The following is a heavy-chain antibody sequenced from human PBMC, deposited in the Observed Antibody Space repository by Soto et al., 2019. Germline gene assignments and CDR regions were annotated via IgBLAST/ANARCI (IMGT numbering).Heavy chain of an antibody. V-gene: IGHV1-2*04. Sequence: QVQLVQSGAEVKKPGASVKVSCKASGYTFTGYYMHWVRQAPGQGLEWMGWINPNSGGTNYAQKVQGWVTMTRDTSISTAYMELSRLRSDDTAVYYCARGNLSTYYYYYGMDVGGQGTTVTVSS. D-gene: IGHD1-1*01. CDR1: GYTFTGYY. J-gene: IGHJ6*02. CDR2: INPNSGGT. CDR3: ARGNLSTYYYYYGMDV.